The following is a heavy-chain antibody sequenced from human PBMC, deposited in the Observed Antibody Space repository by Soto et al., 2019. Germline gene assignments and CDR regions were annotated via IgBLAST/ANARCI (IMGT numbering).Heavy chain of an antibody. CDR1: GYSLTSYW. V-gene: IGHV5-51*01. J-gene: IGHJ4*02. CDR3: AKGRYGGNSGDYFDS. Sequence: EFLKISCKGSGYSLTSYWIGWVRQIPGKGLEWMGIIYPGDSDTRYSPSFQGQVTVSRDNSKKTLYLQMNTLRTEDTAVYYCAKGRYGGNSGDYFDSWGQGTLVTV. D-gene: IGHD4-17*01. CDR2: IYPGDSDT.